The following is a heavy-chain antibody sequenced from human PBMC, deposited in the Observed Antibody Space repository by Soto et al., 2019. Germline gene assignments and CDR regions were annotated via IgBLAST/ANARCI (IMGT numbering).Heavy chain of an antibody. CDR2: IGGGGSGA. D-gene: IGHD2-15*01. J-gene: IGHJ4*02. CDR3: AIDLWWYTH. V-gene: IGHV3-23*01. CDR1: GFTFSDHA. Sequence: EVQLLESGGGLVQPGGSLRLSCTASGFTFSDHAMTWVRQAPGKGLEWVSGIGGGGSGAYYADSVKGRFTVSRANSKNTLFLQMDSLRAEDTAVYYCAIDLWWYTHWGQGTLVTVSS.